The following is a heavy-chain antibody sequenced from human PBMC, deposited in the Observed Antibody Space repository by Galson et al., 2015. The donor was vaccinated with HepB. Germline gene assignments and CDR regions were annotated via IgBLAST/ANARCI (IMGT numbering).Heavy chain of an antibody. V-gene: IGHV3-30-3*01. J-gene: IGHJ3*02. CDR1: GFTFSSYA. Sequence: LRLSCAASGFTFSSYAMHWVRQAPGKGLEWVAVISYDGSNKYYADSVKGRFTISRDNSKNTLYLQMNSLRAEDTAVYYCASTNYYDSSGYPIGAFDIWGQGTMVTVSS. D-gene: IGHD3-22*01. CDR3: ASTNYYDSSGYPIGAFDI. CDR2: ISYDGSNK.